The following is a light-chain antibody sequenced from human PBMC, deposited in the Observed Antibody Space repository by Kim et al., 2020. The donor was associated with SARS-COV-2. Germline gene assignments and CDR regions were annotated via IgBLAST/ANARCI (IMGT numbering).Light chain of an antibody. J-gene: IGLJ2*01. CDR2: QHN. CDR3: QAWDSSTVV. Sequence: VSPGQTASITCSGDKLGDKYSCWYQQKPGQSPVLVIYQHNKRPSGIPERFSGSNSGNTATLTISGTQAMDEADYYCQAWDSSTVVFGGGTQLTVL. CDR1: KLGDKY. V-gene: IGLV3-1*01.